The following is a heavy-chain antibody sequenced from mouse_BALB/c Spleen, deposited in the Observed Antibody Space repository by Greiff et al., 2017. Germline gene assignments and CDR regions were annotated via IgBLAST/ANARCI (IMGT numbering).Heavy chain of an antibody. CDR1: GFTFSSFG. Sequence: EVKLMESGGGLVQPGGSRKLSCAASGFTFSSFGMHWVRQAPEKGLEWVAYISSGSSTIYYADTVKGRFTISRDNPKNTLFLQMTSLRSEDTAMYYCARGQLGLPYYAMDYWGQGTTLTVSS. D-gene: IGHD3-1*01. J-gene: IGHJ4*01. CDR2: ISSGSSTI. V-gene: IGHV5-17*02. CDR3: ARGQLGLPYYAMDY.